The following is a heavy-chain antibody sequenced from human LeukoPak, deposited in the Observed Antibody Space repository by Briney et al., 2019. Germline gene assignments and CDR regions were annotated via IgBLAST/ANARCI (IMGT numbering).Heavy chain of an antibody. V-gene: IGHV1-46*01. CDR2: INPSGGST. D-gene: IGHD4-17*01. CDR3: ARDLAHDYGDYFNYMDV. J-gene: IGHJ6*03. Sequence: ASVKVSCKASGHTFTSYYMHWVRQAPGQGLEWIGIINPSGGSTSYAQKFQGRVTMTRDMSTSTVYMELSSLRSEDTAVYYCARDLAHDYGDYFNYMDVWGKGTTVTVSS. CDR1: GHTFTSYY.